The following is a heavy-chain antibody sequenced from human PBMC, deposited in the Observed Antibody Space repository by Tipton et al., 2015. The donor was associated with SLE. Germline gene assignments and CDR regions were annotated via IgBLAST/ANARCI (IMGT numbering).Heavy chain of an antibody. D-gene: IGHD3-3*01. V-gene: IGHV3-21*01. CDR3: ATTKIRTYYDFSLDF. CDR2: ISSSSSYI. J-gene: IGHJ4*02. CDR1: GFTFSSYS. Sequence: SLRLSCAASGFTFSSYSMNWVRQAPGKGLEWVSSISSSSSYIYYADSVKGRLTSSRDNAKNSLYLQMNGLRAEDTALYYCATTKIRTYYDFSLDFWGQGTQFTVSS.